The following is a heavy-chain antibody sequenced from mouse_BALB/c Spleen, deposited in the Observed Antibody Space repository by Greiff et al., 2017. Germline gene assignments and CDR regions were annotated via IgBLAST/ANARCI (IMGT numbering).Heavy chain of an antibody. Sequence: EVQLQESGPELVKPGASVKISCKASGYTFTDYNMHWVKQSHGKSLEWIGYIDPYNGGTSYNQKFKGKATLTVDKSSSTAYMHLNSLTSEDSAVYYCALSTMITTGYFDYWGQGTTLTVSS. J-gene: IGHJ2*01. CDR3: ALSTMITTGYFDY. CDR2: IDPYNGGT. CDR1: GYTFTDYN. V-gene: IGHV1S29*02. D-gene: IGHD2-4*01.